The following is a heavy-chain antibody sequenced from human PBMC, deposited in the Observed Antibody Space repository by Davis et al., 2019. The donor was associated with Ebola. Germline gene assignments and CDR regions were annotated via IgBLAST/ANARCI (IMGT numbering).Heavy chain of an antibody. CDR3: ARETGLGH. CDR1: GFTFSSYA. V-gene: IGHV3-30*04. CDR2: ISYDGSNK. D-gene: IGHD3-16*01. J-gene: IGHJ4*02. Sequence: GESLKISCAASGFTFSSYAMHWVRQAPGKGLEWVAVISYDGSNKYYADSVKGRFTISRDNSKNTLYLQMNSLRAEDTAVYYCARETGLGHWGQGTLVTVSS.